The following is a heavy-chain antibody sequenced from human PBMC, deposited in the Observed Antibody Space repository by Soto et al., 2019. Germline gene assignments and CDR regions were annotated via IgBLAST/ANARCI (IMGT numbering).Heavy chain of an antibody. CDR3: ARDRRRVLRFLNGMDV. D-gene: IGHD3-3*01. CDR1: GFTFSSYE. Sequence: GGSLRLSCSASGFTFSSYEMNWVRQAPCKGLEWVSYISSIGSTIYYADSVKGRFTISRDNAKNSLYLQMNSLRAEDTAVYYCARDRRRVLRFLNGMDVWGQGTTVTVSS. CDR2: ISSIGSTI. V-gene: IGHV3-48*03. J-gene: IGHJ6*02.